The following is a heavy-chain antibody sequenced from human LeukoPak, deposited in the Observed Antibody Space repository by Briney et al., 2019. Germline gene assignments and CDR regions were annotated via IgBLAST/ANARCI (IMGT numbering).Heavy chain of an antibody. V-gene: IGHV3-30*18. Sequence: PGGSLRLSCAASGFTFSSYGMHWVRQAPGKGLEWVAVISYDGSNKYYADSVKGRFTISRGNSKNTLYLQMNSLRAEDTAAYYCAKEGYDSSGYSGYYGMDVWGQGTTITVSS. J-gene: IGHJ6*02. CDR1: GFTFSSYG. D-gene: IGHD3-22*01. CDR2: ISYDGSNK. CDR3: AKEGYDSSGYSGYYGMDV.